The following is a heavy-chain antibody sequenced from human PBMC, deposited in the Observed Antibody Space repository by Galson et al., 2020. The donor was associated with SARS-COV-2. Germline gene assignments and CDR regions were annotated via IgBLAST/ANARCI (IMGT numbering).Heavy chain of an antibody. Sequence: ETSETLSLTCTVSGGSISSYYWSWIRQPPGKGLEWIGYIYYSGSTNYNPSLKSRVTISVDTSKNQFSLKLSSVTAADTAVYYCARQACSSTSCYSFDYWGQGTLVTVSS. J-gene: IGHJ4*02. V-gene: IGHV4-59*08. CDR3: ARQACSSTSCYSFDY. D-gene: IGHD2-2*01. CDR2: IYYSGST. CDR1: GGSISSYY.